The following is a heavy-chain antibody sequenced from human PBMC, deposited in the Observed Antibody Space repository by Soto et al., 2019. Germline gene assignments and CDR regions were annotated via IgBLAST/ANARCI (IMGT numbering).Heavy chain of an antibody. J-gene: IGHJ3*02. Sequence: PSETLSLTCTVSGGSISSYYWSWIRQPPGKGLEWIGYIYYSGSTYYNPSLKSRVTISVDTPKNQFSLKLSSVTAADTAVYYCAREGGYCSGGSCYHDAFDIWGQGTMVTVSS. CDR1: GGSISSYY. V-gene: IGHV4-59*12. CDR3: AREGGYCSGGSCYHDAFDI. CDR2: IYYSGST. D-gene: IGHD2-15*01.